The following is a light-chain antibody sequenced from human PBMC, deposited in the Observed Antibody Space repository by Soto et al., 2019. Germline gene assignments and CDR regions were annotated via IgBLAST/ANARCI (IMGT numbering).Light chain of an antibody. CDR3: CSYAGSSTYV. V-gene: IGLV2-23*01. J-gene: IGLJ1*01. Sequence: QSALTQPASLSGSPGQAITLSCTGTSPVVGSFNLVSWYQQHPGKAPKFMIYEATKRPSGVSNRFSGSKSGNTASLTISGLQAEDEADYYCCSYAGSSTYVFGTGTKVTVL. CDR2: EAT. CDR1: SPVVGSFNL.